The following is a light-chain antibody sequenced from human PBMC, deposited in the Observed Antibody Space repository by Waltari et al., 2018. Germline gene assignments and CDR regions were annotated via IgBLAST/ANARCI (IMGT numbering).Light chain of an antibody. J-gene: IGKJ4*01. CDR1: QSVSNF. V-gene: IGKV3-11*01. CDR2: EAS. CDR3: QQRSNWPPLT. Sequence: EVVLTQSPATLSLSPGERATLSCRASQSVSNFLAWYQQKPGQAPRLLIYEASQRATGIPSRFSGSWSGTDFTLTISSLEPEDFAVYYCQQRSNWPPLTFGGGTKVEIK.